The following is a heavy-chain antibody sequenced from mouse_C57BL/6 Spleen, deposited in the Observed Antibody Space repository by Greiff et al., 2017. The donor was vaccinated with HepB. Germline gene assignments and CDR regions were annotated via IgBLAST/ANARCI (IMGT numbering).Heavy chain of an antibody. CDR1: GYTFTSYW. CDR2: IDPSDSYT. V-gene: IGHV1-59*01. CDR3: ARNGFTLHWYFDV. D-gene: IGHD2-2*01. J-gene: IGHJ1*03. Sequence: QVQLQQPGAELVRPGTSVKLSCKASGYTFTSYWMHWVKQRPGQGLEWIGVIDPSDSYTNYNQKFKGKATLTVDTSSSTAYMQLSSLTSEDSAVYYCARNGFTLHWYFDVWGTGTTVTVSS.